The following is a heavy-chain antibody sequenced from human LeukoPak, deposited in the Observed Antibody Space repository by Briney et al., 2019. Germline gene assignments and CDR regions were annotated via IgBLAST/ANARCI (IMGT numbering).Heavy chain of an antibody. V-gene: IGHV3-23*01. J-gene: IGHJ5*02. CDR2: ISNTGRAT. CDR3: AHQVPPNDEFFDH. CDR1: GFTFSSYS. Sequence: GGSLRLSCVASGFTFSSYSMHWVRQAPGEGLEWLSGISNTGRATDYADSIKGRFTISRDNSKNTVFLQMNSLRAEDTAEYFCAHQVPPNDEFFDHWGQGTPVTVSS.